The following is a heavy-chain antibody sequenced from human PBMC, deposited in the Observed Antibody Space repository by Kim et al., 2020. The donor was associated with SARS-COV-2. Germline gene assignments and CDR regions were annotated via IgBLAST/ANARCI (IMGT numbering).Heavy chain of an antibody. Sequence: PSLKRRVTIPVDTSKNQSSLKLSSVTAADTAVYYCARHIAVAAPWGAFDIWGQGTMVTVSS. CDR3: ARHIAVAAPWGAFDI. V-gene: IGHV4-59*08. D-gene: IGHD6-19*01. J-gene: IGHJ3*02.